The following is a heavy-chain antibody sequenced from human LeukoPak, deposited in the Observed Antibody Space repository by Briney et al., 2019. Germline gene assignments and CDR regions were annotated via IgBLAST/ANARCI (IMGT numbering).Heavy chain of an antibody. J-gene: IGHJ4*02. CDR1: GGTFSSYA. CDR3: ASADYGDY. Sequence: ASVKVSCKASGGTFSSYAMHWVRQAPGQRLEWMGWINAGNGNTKYLQKFQDRVTFTRDTSASTAYMELSSLRSEDTAVYYCASADYGDYWGQGTLVTVSS. V-gene: IGHV1-3*01. CDR2: INAGNGNT.